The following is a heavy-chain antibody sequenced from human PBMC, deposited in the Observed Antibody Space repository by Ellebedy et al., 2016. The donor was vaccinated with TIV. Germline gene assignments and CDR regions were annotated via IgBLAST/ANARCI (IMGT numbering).Heavy chain of an antibody. CDR3: AKDGGDLDKLVVGTAPTGIADFDY. Sequence: GESLKISCAASGFTFRNYATSWVRQAPGKGLEWVSVISGSGGSTYYADSVKGRFTISRDNSKNTLHLQMNSLRAEDTAVYYCAKDGGDLDKLVVGTAPTGIADFDYWGQGTLVTVSS. J-gene: IGHJ4*02. CDR2: ISGSGGST. V-gene: IGHV3-23*01. CDR1: GFTFRNYA. D-gene: IGHD2-15*01.